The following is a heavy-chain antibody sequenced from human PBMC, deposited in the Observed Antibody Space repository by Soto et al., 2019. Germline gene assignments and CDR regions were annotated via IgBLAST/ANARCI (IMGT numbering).Heavy chain of an antibody. D-gene: IGHD5-18*01. J-gene: IGHJ4*02. CDR1: GFTFSSYG. V-gene: IGHV3-30*18. CDR2: ISYDGSNK. CDR3: AKDQNVDTATNLPGNY. Sequence: GGSLRLSCAASGFTFSSYGMHWVRQAPGKGLEWVAVISYDGSNKYYADSVKGRFTISRDNSKNTLYLQMNSLRAEDTAVYYCAKDQNVDTATNLPGNYWGQGTLVTVSS.